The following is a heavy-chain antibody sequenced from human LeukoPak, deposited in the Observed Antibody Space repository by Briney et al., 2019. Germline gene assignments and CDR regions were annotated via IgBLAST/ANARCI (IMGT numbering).Heavy chain of an antibody. Sequence: GASVKVSCKAPGYTFTSYGISWVRQAPGQGLEWMGWISAYNGNTNYAQKLQGRVTMTTDTSTSTAYMELRSLRSDDTAVYYCARSTYYDILTGYIYYYYYMDVWGKGTTVTVSS. V-gene: IGHV1-18*01. D-gene: IGHD3-9*01. CDR1: GYTFTSYG. CDR2: ISAYNGNT. CDR3: ARSTYYDILTGYIYYYYYMDV. J-gene: IGHJ6*03.